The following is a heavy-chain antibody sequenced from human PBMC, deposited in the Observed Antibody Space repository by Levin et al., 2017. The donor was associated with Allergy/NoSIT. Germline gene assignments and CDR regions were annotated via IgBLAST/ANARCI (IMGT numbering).Heavy chain of an antibody. D-gene: IGHD5-24*01. CDR3: ARDSSRDGYNLYY. CDR2: IIPIFGTA. CDR1: GGTFSSYA. V-gene: IGHV1-69*13. J-gene: IGHJ4*02. Sequence: SVKVSCKASGGTFSSYAISWVRQAPGQGLEWMGGIIPIFGTANYAQKFQGRVTITADESTSTAYMELSSLRSEDTAVYYCARDSSRDGYNLYYWGQGTLVTVSS.